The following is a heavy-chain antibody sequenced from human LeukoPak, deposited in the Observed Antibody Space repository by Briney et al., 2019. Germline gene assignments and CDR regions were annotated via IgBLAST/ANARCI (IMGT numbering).Heavy chain of an antibody. J-gene: IGHJ5*02. CDR2: TNPSGGST. D-gene: IGHD2-15*01. V-gene: IGHV1-46*01. Sequence: GASVKVSCKASGYTFTSYYMHWVRQAPGQGLEWMGITNPSGGSTSYAQKFQGRVTMTRDTSTSTVYMELSSLRSEDTAVYYCAREAVVVVAATRGNWFDPWGQGTLVTVSS. CDR1: GYTFTSYY. CDR3: AREAVVVVAATRGNWFDP.